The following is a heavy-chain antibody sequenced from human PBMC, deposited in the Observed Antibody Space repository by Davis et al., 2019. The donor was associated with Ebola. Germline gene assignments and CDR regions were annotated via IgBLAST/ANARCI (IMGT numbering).Heavy chain of an antibody. J-gene: IGHJ6*02. Sequence: SLKVSCKASAGTFSSYAISWVRQAPGQGLEWMGGIIPIFGTANYAQKFQGRVTITADESTSTAYMELSSLRSEDTAVYYCARGYYDSSGYYHTNYYYYGMDVWGQGTTVTVSS. CDR3: ARGYYDSSGYYHTNYYYYGMDV. D-gene: IGHD3-22*01. CDR2: IIPIFGTA. V-gene: IGHV1-69*13. CDR1: AGTFSSYA.